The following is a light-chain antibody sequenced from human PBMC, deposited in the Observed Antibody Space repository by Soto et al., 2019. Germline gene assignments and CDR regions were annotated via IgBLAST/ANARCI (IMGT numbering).Light chain of an antibody. V-gene: IGKV3-15*01. J-gene: IGKJ1*01. CDR2: GAS. CDR3: QQYNNWWT. Sequence: EIVMTQSPATLSVSPGERATLSCRASQFVSSSYLAWYQQKPGQAPRLLIYGASTRATGIPARFSGSGSGTEFTLTISSLQSEDFAVYYCQQYNNWWTFGQGTKVEIK. CDR1: QFVSSSY.